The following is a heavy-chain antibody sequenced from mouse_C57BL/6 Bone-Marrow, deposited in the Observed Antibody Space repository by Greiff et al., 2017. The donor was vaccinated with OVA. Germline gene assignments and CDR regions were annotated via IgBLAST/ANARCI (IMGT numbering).Heavy chain of an antibody. Sequence: VQLQQSGPELVKPGASVKIPCKASGYTFTDYNMDWVKQSHGKGLEWIGDINPNNGGTIYNQKFKGKATLTVDKSSSTAYMELRSLTSEDTAVYYCAREDYYSNYFDYWGQGTTLTVSS. D-gene: IGHD2-12*01. CDR3: AREDYYSNYFDY. V-gene: IGHV1-18*01. CDR1: GYTFTDYN. CDR2: INPNNGGT. J-gene: IGHJ2*01.